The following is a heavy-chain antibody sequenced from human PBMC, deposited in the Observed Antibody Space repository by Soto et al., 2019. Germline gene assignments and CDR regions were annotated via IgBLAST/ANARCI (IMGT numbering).Heavy chain of an antibody. J-gene: IGHJ6*02. V-gene: IGHV3-30-3*01. CDR2: ISYDGSNK. CDR3: ARETSGSFHYYGMDV. D-gene: IGHD1-26*01. Sequence: GESLKISCAASGFTFSSYAMHWVRQAPGKGLEWVAVISYDGSNKYYADSVKGRFTISRDNSKNTLYLQMNSLRAEDTAVYYCARETSGSFHYYGMDVWGQGTTVTVSS. CDR1: GFTFSSYA.